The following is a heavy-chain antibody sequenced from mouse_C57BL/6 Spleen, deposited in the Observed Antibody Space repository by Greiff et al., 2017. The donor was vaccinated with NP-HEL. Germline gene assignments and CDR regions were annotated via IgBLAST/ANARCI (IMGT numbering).Heavy chain of an antibody. CDR2: IDPSDSYT. CDR3: ARYSNYPDY. V-gene: IGHV1-69*01. J-gene: IGHJ2*01. Sequence: QVQLQQPGAELVMPGASVKLSCKASGYTFTSYWMHWVKQRPGQGLEWIGEIDPSDSYTNYNQKFKGKSTLTVDKSSSTAYMQLSSLTSEDSAVYYCARYSNYPDYWGQGTTLTGSS. CDR1: GYTFTSYW. D-gene: IGHD2-5*01.